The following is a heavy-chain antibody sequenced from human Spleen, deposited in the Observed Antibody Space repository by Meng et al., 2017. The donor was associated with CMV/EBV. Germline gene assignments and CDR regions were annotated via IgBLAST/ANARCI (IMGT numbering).Heavy chain of an antibody. CDR2: INYGGST. J-gene: IGHJ6*02. CDR1: GGSVSSSDYI. V-gene: IGHV4-39*07. Sequence: SETLSLTCTVSGGSVSSSDYIWGWIRQPPGKGPEWIGNINYGGSTYYSPSLKSRVTISVDMSKNQFSLKLSSVTAADTAVYYCARGGGLLWFGDLNRMDVWGQGTTVTVSS. CDR3: ARGGGLLWFGDLNRMDV. D-gene: IGHD3-10*01.